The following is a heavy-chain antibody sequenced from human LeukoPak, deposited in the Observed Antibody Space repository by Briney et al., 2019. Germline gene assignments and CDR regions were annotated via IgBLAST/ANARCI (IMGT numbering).Heavy chain of an antibody. Sequence: SETLSLTCTVSGVSISSYYWSWIRQPPGKGLEWIGYIYYSGSTNYNPSLKSRVTISVDTSKNQFSLKLSSVTAADTAVYYCARDMGNMDVWGKGTTVTVSS. CDR1: GVSISSYY. D-gene: IGHD7-27*01. V-gene: IGHV4-59*01. CDR3: ARDMGNMDV. J-gene: IGHJ6*03. CDR2: IYYSGST.